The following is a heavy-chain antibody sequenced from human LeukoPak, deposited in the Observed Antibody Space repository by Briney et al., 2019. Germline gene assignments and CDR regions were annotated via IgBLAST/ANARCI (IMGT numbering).Heavy chain of an antibody. D-gene: IGHD1-7*01. J-gene: IGHJ4*02. Sequence: PGGSLRLSCAASGFTFSSYAMSWVRQAPGKGLEWVSAISGSGGSTYYADSVKGRFTISRDNSKNTLYLQMNSLRAEDTAVYYCARGPNWNYSEFDYWGQGTLVTVSS. CDR2: ISGSGGST. CDR1: GFTFSSYA. CDR3: ARGPNWNYSEFDY. V-gene: IGHV3-23*01.